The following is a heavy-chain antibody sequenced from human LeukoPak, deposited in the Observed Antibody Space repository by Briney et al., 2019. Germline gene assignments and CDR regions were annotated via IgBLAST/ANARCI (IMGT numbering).Heavy chain of an antibody. V-gene: IGHV3-30*04. CDR3: AKALYYDFWSGSEK. CDR1: GFTFSSYA. D-gene: IGHD3-3*01. CDR2: ISYDGSNK. J-gene: IGHJ4*02. Sequence: GGSLRLSCAASGFTFSSYAMHWVRQAPGKGLEWVAVISYDGSNKYYADSVKGRFTISRDNSKNTLYLQMNSLRAEDTAVYYCAKALYYDFWSGSEKWGQGTLVTVSS.